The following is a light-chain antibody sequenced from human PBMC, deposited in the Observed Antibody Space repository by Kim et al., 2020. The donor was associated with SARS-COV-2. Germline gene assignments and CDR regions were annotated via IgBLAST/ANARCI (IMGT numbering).Light chain of an antibody. CDR3: QQRSNWPIT. CDR1: QSVSSY. Sequence: FSPGERAPLSCRASQSVSSYLAWYHQTPGQAPRLLIYDASTRATGIPARFSGSGSGTDFTLTISSLEPEDFAVYYCQQRSNWPITFGQGTRLEIK. V-gene: IGKV3-11*01. J-gene: IGKJ5*01. CDR2: DAS.